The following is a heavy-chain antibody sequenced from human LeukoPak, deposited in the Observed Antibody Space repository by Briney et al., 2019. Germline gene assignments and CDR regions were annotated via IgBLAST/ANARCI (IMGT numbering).Heavy chain of an antibody. J-gene: IGHJ4*02. D-gene: IGHD3-10*01. CDR1: GGSISSGSYY. CDR2: IYTSGST. V-gene: IGHV4-61*02. Sequence: SETLSLTSTVSGGSISSGSYYWSWIRQPAGKGLEWIGRIYTSGSTNYNPSLKSRVTISVDTSKNQFSLELSSVTAADTAVYYCARTRYYYNSRSYGAPYYFDYWGQGTLVTVSS. CDR3: ARTRYYYNSRSYGAPYYFDY.